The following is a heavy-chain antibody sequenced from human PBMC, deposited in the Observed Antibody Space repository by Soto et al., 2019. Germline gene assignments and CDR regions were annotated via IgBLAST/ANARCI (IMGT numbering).Heavy chain of an antibody. CDR2: ISNDGSNK. J-gene: IGHJ5*02. CDR3: AGSASGGKNWFDP. Sequence: PGGSLRLSCAACAFSFSTYAMHWVRQAPGKGLEWVTVISNDGSNKFYADFVKGRFTISRDNSMNTLYLQVNSLRDEDTAVYYCAGSASGGKNWFDPWGQGTLVTVSS. V-gene: IGHV3-30-3*01. CDR1: AFSFSTYA. D-gene: IGHD2-15*01.